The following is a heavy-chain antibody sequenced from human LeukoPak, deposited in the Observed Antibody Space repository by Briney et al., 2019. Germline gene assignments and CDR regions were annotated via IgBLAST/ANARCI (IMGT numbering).Heavy chain of an antibody. CDR3: ATTPSGSYPNWFDP. Sequence: PGGSLRLSCAASGFTFSSYAMSWVRQAPGKGLERVSAISGSGGSTYYADSVKGRFTISRDNSKNTLYLQMNGLRAEDTAVYYCATTPSGSYPNWFDPWGQGTLVTVSS. V-gene: IGHV3-23*01. CDR2: ISGSGGST. D-gene: IGHD1-26*01. CDR1: GFTFSSYA. J-gene: IGHJ5*02.